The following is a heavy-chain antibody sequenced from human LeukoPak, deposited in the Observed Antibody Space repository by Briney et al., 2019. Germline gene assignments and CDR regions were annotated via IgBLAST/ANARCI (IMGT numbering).Heavy chain of an antibody. V-gene: IGHV3-33*01. D-gene: IGHD6-6*01. CDR1: GFTFSDYG. CDR3: ARAHSSSSTFDL. CDR2: IWYDGSKK. Sequence: GGSLRLSCAASGFTFSDYGIHWVRQAPGQGLEWVALIWYDGSKKYYADSVKGRFTISRDNTKNTLYPQLNSLRADDTAVYYCARAHSSSSTFDLWGQGTLVTVSS. J-gene: IGHJ4*02.